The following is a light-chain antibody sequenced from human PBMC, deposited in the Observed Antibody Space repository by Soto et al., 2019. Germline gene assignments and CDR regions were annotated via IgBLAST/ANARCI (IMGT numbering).Light chain of an antibody. V-gene: IGKV3-20*01. Sequence: EIVLTQSPGTLSLSPGQRATLSCRASQSVSTNYLVWYQQKPGQAPRLLIYDASNRATGIPVRFSGSGSGTDFTLTISRPEPEDFAVYYCQQYGSSPLTFGGGTKVEIK. CDR1: QSVSTNY. J-gene: IGKJ4*01. CDR2: DAS. CDR3: QQYGSSPLT.